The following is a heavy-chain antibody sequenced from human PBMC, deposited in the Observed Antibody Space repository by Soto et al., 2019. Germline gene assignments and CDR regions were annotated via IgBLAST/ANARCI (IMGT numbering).Heavy chain of an antibody. J-gene: IGHJ4*01. V-gene: IGHV4-31*03. CDR1: GGSINSDGYY. Sequence: SATLSLTCTVSGGSINSDGYYWSWIRQHPEKGLEWIGYINYRGTTYYNPSLESRLTISVDTSKNQFSLQLTSVIAADTALYYCARESYSFGRAFDIWGHGTLVTVSS. CDR2: INYRGTT. D-gene: IGHD5-18*01. CDR3: ARESYSFGRAFDI.